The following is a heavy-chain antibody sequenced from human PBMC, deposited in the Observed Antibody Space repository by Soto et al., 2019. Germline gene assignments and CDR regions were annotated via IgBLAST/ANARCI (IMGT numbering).Heavy chain of an antibody. CDR3: ARSGPKKGLDY. Sequence: SETLSLTCTASGGSISSGDYFWTWIRQHPGKGLEWIGYIYYSGSTYYNPSLKSRLTISVDTSKNQFSLNLSSVTAADTAVYYCARSGPKKGLDYWGQGIPVTVSS. J-gene: IGHJ4*02. CDR1: GGSISSGDYF. CDR2: IYYSGST. V-gene: IGHV4-31*03. D-gene: IGHD1-26*01.